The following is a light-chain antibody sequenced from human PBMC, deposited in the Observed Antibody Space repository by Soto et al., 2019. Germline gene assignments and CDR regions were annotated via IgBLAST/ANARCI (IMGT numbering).Light chain of an antibody. CDR2: GAS. V-gene: IGKV3-20*01. Sequence: EIGLKQSPGTVSLSPGERDTLSCRASQSVSRSCLAWYQQKPGQAPRLLIYGASSRATGIPDKFSGSGSGTDFTLTISRLEPEDFAVYYCQQYDSSPLTFGGGTKVEIK. CDR3: QQYDSSPLT. CDR1: QSVSRSC. J-gene: IGKJ4*01.